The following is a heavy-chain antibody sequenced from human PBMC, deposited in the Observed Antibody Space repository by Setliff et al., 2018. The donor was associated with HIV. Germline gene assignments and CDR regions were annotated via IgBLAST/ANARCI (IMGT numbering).Heavy chain of an antibody. CDR2: ISNSARTI. CDR3: AREGQATDSFDI. Sequence: GESLRLSCVASGFTLSHHEMSWVRQAPGKGLEWVAYISNSARTIYYADSVKGRFTISRDNGKDSLYLQMNSLRADDTALYYCAREGQATDSFDIWGQGTMVTVSS. V-gene: IGHV3-48*03. D-gene: IGHD5-12*01. CDR1: GFTLSHHE. J-gene: IGHJ3*02.